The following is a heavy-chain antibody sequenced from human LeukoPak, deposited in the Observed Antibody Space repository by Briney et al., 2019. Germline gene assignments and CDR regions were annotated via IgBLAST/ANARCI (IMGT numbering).Heavy chain of an antibody. CDR1: GFTFSSYS. D-gene: IGHD3-10*01. V-gene: IGHV3-21*01. CDR3: AGASTWFGELPGHYYYYGMDV. J-gene: IGHJ6*02. Sequence: GGSLRLSCAASGFTFSSYSMNWVCQAPGKGLEWVSSISSSSSYIYYADSVKGRFTISRDNAKNSLYLQMNSLRAEDTAVYYCAGASTWFGELPGHYYYYGMDVWGQGTTVTVSS. CDR2: ISSSSSYI.